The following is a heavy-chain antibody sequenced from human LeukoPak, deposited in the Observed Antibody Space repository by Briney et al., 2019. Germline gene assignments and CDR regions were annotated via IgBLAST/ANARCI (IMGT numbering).Heavy chain of an antibody. V-gene: IGHV4-59*01. CDR1: GGSISSYY. CDR3: ASLPYYYDSSGYYNKYFQH. Sequence: PSETLSLTCTVSGGSISSYYWSWIRQPPGKGLEWIGYIYYSGSTNYNPSLKSRVTISVDPSKNQFSLKLSSVTAADTAVYYCASLPYYYDSSGYYNKYFQHWGQGTLVTVSS. J-gene: IGHJ1*01. CDR2: IYYSGST. D-gene: IGHD3-22*01.